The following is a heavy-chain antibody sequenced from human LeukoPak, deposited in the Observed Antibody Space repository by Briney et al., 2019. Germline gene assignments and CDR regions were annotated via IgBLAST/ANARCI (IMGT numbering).Heavy chain of an antibody. CDR2: ISAYNGNT. Sequence: ASVKVSYKASGYTFTSYGISWVRQAPGQGLEWMGWISAYNGNTNYAQKLQGRVTMTTDTSTSTAYMELRSLRSDDTAVYYCARDPRYYDSSGWAFDIWGQGTMVTVSS. CDR3: ARDPRYYDSSGWAFDI. V-gene: IGHV1-18*01. D-gene: IGHD3-22*01. J-gene: IGHJ3*02. CDR1: GYTFTSYG.